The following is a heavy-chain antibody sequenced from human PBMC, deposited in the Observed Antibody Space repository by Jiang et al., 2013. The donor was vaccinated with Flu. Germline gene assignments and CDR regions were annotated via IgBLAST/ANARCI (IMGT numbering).Heavy chain of an antibody. CDR2: ISGSGGST. CDR3: AKDNYDILTGADY. D-gene: IGHD3-9*01. CDR1: GFTFSSYA. V-gene: IGHV3-23*01. J-gene: IGHJ4*02. Sequence: ASGFTFSSYAMSWVRQAPGKGLEWVSAISGSGGSTYYADSVKGRFTISRDNSKNTLYLQMNSLRAEDTAVYYCAKDNYDILTGADYWGQGTLVTVSS.